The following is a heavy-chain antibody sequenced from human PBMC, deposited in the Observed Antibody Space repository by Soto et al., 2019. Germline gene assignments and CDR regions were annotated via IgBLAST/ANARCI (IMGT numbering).Heavy chain of an antibody. J-gene: IGHJ4*02. CDR1: GFTFSNAW. V-gene: IGHV3-15*01. D-gene: IGHD3-16*02. CDR2: IKSKTDGGST. CDR3: TTEPTNYEYIWGRYRDYFAY. Sequence: EVQLVESGGGLVKPGGSLRLSCAASGFTFSNAWMSWVRQAPGKGLEWVGRIKSKTDGGSTDYEAPVKGRFTIKSDDAKNTIYLQMNSLKPEDTAVYYCTTEPTNYEYIWGRYRDYFAYWGQGSMVTVSS.